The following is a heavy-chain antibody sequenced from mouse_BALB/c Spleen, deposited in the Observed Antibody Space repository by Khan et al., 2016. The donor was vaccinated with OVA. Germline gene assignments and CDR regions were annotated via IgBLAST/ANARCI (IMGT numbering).Heavy chain of an antibody. CDR1: GYSITSDYA. CDR2: ISYSGST. V-gene: IGHV3-2*02. CDR3: ARLWPWFTY. Sequence: VQLQQSGPGLVKPSQSLSLTCTVTGYSITSDYAWNWIRQSPGNKLEWMGYISYSGSTSYNPSLKSRISITRDTSKNQFFLQLNSVTTEDTATYYCARLWPWFTYWGQGTLVTVSA. J-gene: IGHJ3*01.